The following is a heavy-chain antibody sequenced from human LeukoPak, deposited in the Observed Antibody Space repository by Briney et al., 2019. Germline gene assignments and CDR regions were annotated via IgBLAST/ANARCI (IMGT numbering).Heavy chain of an antibody. CDR3: AKGRGWLQFFDY. Sequence: PGGSLRLSCAASGFTFSSYGMYWVRQAPGKGLEWVAFIRYDGSNKYYADSVKGRFTVSRDNSKNTLYLQMNSLRAEDTAVYFCAKGRGWLQFFDYWGQGTLVTVSS. D-gene: IGHD5-24*01. CDR1: GFTFSSYG. CDR2: IRYDGSNK. V-gene: IGHV3-30*02. J-gene: IGHJ4*02.